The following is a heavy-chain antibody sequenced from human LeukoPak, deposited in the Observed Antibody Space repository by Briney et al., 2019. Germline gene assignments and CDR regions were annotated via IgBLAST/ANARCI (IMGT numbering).Heavy chain of an antibody. CDR3: ARGNGYYDILTGYSPNLYFDY. CDR1: GGSISSYY. J-gene: IGHJ4*02. CDR2: IYTSGST. V-gene: IGHV4-4*07. D-gene: IGHD3-9*01. Sequence: SETLSLTCTVSGGSISSYYWSWIRQPAGKGLEWIGRIYTSGSTNYNPSLKSRVTMSVDTSKNQFSLKLSSVTAADTAVYYCARGNGYYDILTGYSPNLYFDYWGQGTLVTVSS.